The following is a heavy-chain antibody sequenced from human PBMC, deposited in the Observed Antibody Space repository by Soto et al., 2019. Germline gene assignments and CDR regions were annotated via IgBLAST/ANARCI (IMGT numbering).Heavy chain of an antibody. CDR3: ARGIRI. Sequence: QVQLQESGPGLVRPSQTLSLTCTVSGDSISVGGYYWSWIRQHPGKGLEWIGYIYYIGHTYYNPALKSRFTISVDTSKNQFSLKRTSVTAADTAVYYCARGIRIWGQGTTVTVSS. J-gene: IGHJ6*02. D-gene: IGHD3-16*01. CDR1: GDSISVGGYY. V-gene: IGHV4-31*03. CDR2: IYYIGHT.